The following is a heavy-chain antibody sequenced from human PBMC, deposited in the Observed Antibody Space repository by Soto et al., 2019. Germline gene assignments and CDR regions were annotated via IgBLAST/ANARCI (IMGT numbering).Heavy chain of an antibody. CDR2: IYYSGST. J-gene: IGHJ3*02. CDR3: APLGGLGI. V-gene: IGHV4-39*01. CDR1: VGSISSSSYY. D-gene: IGHD3-16*01. Sequence: QLQLQESGPGLVKPSETLSLTCTVSVGSISSSSYYWGWIRQPPGKGLEWIGSIYYSGSTYYNPSLTSRVTISVDTSKNQFSLKLSSVTAADTAVYYCAPLGGLGIWGQGTMVTVSS.